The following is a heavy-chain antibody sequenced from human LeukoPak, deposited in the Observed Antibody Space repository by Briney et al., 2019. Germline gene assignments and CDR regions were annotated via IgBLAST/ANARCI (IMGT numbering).Heavy chain of an antibody. D-gene: IGHD2-2*02. CDR1: GGSISSGGYS. V-gene: IGHV4-30-4*07. J-gene: IGHJ2*01. CDR2: IDYSGST. CDR3: ARAPPGGYCSSTSCYKTNCYFDL. Sequence: SQTLSLTCAVSGGSISSGGYSWSWIRQPPGKGLEWIGYIDYSGSTNYNPSLKSRVTISVDTSKNQFSLKLSSVTAADTAVYYCARAPPGGYCSSTSCYKTNCYFDLWGRGTLVTVSS.